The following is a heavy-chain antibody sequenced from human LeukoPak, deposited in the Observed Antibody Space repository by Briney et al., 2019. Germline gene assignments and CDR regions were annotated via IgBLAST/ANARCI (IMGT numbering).Heavy chain of an antibody. CDR2: INHSGST. J-gene: IGHJ4*02. D-gene: IGHD2-15*01. Sequence: SETLSLTCAVYGGSFSGYYWSWIRQPPGKGLEWIGEINHSGSTNYNPSLESRVTISVDTSKNQFSLKLSSVTAADTAVYYCAREVLVRVVVVAATLAYFDYWGQGTLVTVSS. CDR3: AREVLVRVVVVAATLAYFDY. V-gene: IGHV4-34*01. CDR1: GGSFSGYY.